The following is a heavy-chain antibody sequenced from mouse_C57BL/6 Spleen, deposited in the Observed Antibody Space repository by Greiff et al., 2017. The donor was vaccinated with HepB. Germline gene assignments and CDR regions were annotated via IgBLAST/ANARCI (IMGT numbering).Heavy chain of an antibody. J-gene: IGHJ1*03. CDR3: AREVVATGYFDV. CDR2: ISSGSSTI. CDR1: GFTFSDYG. V-gene: IGHV5-17*01. D-gene: IGHD1-1*01. Sequence: EVQAVESGGGLVKPGGSLKLSCAASGFTFSDYGMHWVRQAPEKGLEWVAYISSGSSTIYYADTVKGRFTISRDNAKNTLFLQMTSLRSEDTDMYYCAREVVATGYFDVWGTGTTVTVSS.